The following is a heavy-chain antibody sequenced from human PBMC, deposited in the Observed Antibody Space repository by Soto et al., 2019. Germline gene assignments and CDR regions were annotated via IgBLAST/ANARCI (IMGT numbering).Heavy chain of an antibody. CDR3: AKEGQQLVGYYFDD. D-gene: IGHD6-13*01. J-gene: IGHJ4*02. CDR2: ISYDGSNK. CDR1: GFTFSSYG. V-gene: IGHV3-30*18. Sequence: QVQLVESGGGVVQPGRSLRLSCAASGFTFSSYGMHWVRQAPGKGLEWVAVISYDGSNKYYADSVKGRFTISRDNSKNTLYLQMNSLRAEDTAVYYCAKEGQQLVGYYFDDWGQGTLVTVSS.